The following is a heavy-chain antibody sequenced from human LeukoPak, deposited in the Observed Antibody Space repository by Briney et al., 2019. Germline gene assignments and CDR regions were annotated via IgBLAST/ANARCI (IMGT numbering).Heavy chain of an antibody. D-gene: IGHD6-19*01. Sequence: PGGSLRLSCAASGFTLISYALTWVRQAPGKGLEWVSGISGSAGTTYYADSVKGRFTISRDNSKNTLYLQMNSLRAEDTAVYYCAKTGSGWQKTYDYWGQGTLVTVSS. CDR1: GFTLISYA. V-gene: IGHV3-23*01. CDR2: ISGSAGTT. J-gene: IGHJ4*02. CDR3: AKTGSGWQKTYDY.